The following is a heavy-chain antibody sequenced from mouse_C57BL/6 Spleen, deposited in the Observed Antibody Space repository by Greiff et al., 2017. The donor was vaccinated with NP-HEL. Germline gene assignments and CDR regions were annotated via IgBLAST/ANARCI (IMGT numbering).Heavy chain of an antibody. V-gene: IGHV1-26*01. CDR3: AREGNYVNWFAY. D-gene: IGHD2-1*01. CDR2: INPNNGGT. Sequence: VQLQQSGPELVKPGASVKISCKASGYTFTDYYMNWVKQSHGKSLEWIGDINPNNGGTSYNQKFKGKATLTVDKSSSTAYMELRSLTSEDSAVYYCAREGNYVNWFAYWGQGTLVTVSA. CDR1: GYTFTDYY. J-gene: IGHJ3*01.